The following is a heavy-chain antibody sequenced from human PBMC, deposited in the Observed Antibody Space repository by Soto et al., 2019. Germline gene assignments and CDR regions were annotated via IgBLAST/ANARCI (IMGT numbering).Heavy chain of an antibody. Sequence: VGSLRLSCAASGFIFSSFGMHWVRQAPGKGLEWVAQIWYDGSNTYYADSVKGRFTISRDNSRNTLYLQMNSLRAEDTAVYHCVRDLLGSGGHFDYWGQGTLVTVSS. V-gene: IGHV3-33*01. CDR1: GFIFSSFG. D-gene: IGHD7-27*01. CDR2: IWYDGSNT. CDR3: VRDLLGSGGHFDY. J-gene: IGHJ4*02.